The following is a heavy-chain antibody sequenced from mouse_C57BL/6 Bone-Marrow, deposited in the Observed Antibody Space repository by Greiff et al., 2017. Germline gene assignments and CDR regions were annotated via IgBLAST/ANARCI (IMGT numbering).Heavy chain of an antibody. CDR2: IDPENGDT. CDR3: TTVVHY. V-gene: IGHV14-4*01. Sequence: EVQLQQSGAELVRPGASVKLSCTASGFNIKDDYMHWVKQRPEQGLEWIGWIDPENGDTEYASKFQGKATITADKSSNTAYLPLSSLTSADTAVYYCTTVVHYWGQGTTLTVSS. J-gene: IGHJ2*01. D-gene: IGHD1-1*01. CDR1: GFNIKDDY.